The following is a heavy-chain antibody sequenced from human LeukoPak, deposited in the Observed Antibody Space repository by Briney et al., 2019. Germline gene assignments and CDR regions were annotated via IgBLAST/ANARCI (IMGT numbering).Heavy chain of an antibody. D-gene: IGHD1-1*01. CDR2: NNPIRGNR. CDR3: ARAVASTGSKGYSYYMDV. V-gene: IGHV1-8*01. J-gene: IGHJ6*03. CDR1: GYTFTSHD. Sequence: ASVKVSCKASGYTFTSHDINWVRRATGQGLEWMGWNNPIRGNRDYAQQFQGRVTMTMDTSIGTAYMEVSSLRSDDTAVYYCARAVASTGSKGYSYYMDVWGTGTTVTVSS.